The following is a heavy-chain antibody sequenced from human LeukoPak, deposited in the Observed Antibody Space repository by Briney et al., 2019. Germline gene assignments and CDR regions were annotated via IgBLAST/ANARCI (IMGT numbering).Heavy chain of an antibody. D-gene: IGHD4-23*01. CDR2: IYYSGST. V-gene: IGHV4-39*07. Sequence: SETLSLTCTVSGGSISSSTYYWGWIRQPPGKGLEWIGSIYYSGSTYYNPSLKSRVTISVDTPKNQFSLKLSSVTAADTAVYYCASQSRWYPPDWGQGTLVTVSS. CDR1: GGSISSSTYY. CDR3: ASQSRWYPPD. J-gene: IGHJ4*02.